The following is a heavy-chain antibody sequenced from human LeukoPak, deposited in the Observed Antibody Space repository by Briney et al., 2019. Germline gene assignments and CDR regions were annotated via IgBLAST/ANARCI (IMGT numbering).Heavy chain of an antibody. CDR2: ISWNSGSI. J-gene: IGHJ4*02. Sequence: QPGRSLRLSCAASGFTFDDYAMHWVRQAPGKGLEWVSGISWNSGSIGYVDSVKGRFTISRDNAKNSLYLQMNSLRAEDTALYYCAKDRVGEPFDYWGQGTLVTVSS. V-gene: IGHV3-9*01. CDR1: GFTFDDYA. CDR3: AKDRVGEPFDY. D-gene: IGHD1-26*01.